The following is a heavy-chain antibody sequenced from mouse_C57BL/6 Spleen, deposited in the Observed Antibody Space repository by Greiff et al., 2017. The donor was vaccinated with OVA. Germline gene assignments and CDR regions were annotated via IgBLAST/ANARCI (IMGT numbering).Heavy chain of an antibody. J-gene: IGHJ3*01. Sequence: VQLQQSGPVLVKPGASVKMSCKASGYTFTDYYMNWVKQSHGKSLEWIGVINPYNGGTSYTQKFKGKATLTVDKSSSTAYMELNSLTSEDAAVYYCARSGLAAWFAYWGQGTLVTVSA. D-gene: IGHD3-3*01. CDR3: ARSGLAAWFAY. CDR2: INPYNGGT. V-gene: IGHV1-19*01. CDR1: GYTFTDYY.